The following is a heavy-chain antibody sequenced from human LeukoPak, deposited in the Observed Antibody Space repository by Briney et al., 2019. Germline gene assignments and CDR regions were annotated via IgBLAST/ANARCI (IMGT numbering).Heavy chain of an antibody. CDR1: GFTFSSYS. D-gene: IGHD6-6*01. CDR2: ISSSSSYI. J-gene: IGHJ4*02. V-gene: IGHV3-21*01. Sequence: GGSLGLSCAASGFTFSSYSMNWVRQAPGKGLVWVSSISSSSSYIYYADSVKGRFTISRDNAKNSLYLQMNSLRAEDTAVYYCAREASIAARTAHFDYWGQGTLVTVSS. CDR3: AREASIAARTAHFDY.